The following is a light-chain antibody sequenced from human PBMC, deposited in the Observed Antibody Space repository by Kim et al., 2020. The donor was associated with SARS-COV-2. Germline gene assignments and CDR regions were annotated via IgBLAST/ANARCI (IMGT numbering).Light chain of an antibody. Sequence: GKTVTLSRTRSSGSIARNYVQWFQKRPASAPTTVIYEHSHRPSGVPERFSGSIDRSSNSASLTISGLKTEDEADYYCQSYDNTEWVLGGGTQLTIL. J-gene: IGLJ3*02. CDR1: SGSIARNY. V-gene: IGLV6-57*03. CDR3: QSYDNTEWV. CDR2: EHS.